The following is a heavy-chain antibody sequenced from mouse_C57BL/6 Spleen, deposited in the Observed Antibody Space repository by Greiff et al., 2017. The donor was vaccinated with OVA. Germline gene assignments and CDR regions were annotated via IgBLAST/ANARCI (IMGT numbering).Heavy chain of an antibody. J-gene: IGHJ1*03. CDR3: AREPRDGYYVGYFDV. CDR1: GYAFSSYW. CDR2: IYPGDGDT. Sequence: QVQLQQSGAELVKPGASVKISCKASGYAFSSYWMNWVKQRPGKGLEWIGQIYPGDGDTNYNGKFKGKATLTADKSSSTAYMQLSSLTSEDSAVYFCAREPRDGYYVGYFDVWGTGTTVTVSS. V-gene: IGHV1-80*01. D-gene: IGHD2-3*01.